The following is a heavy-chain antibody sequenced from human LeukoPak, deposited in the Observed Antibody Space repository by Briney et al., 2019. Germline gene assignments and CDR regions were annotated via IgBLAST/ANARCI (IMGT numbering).Heavy chain of an antibody. CDR3: ARGVRIAVAHPHLDY. CDR1: GGSIDSTNW. CDR2: IHHDGRI. Sequence: SETLSLTCDVSGGSIDSTNWWNWVRQPPGKGLEWIGEIHHDGRINYNPSLKSRVTLSVDKSKNQFSLRLNSVTAADTGIYYCARGVRIAVAHPHLDYWGQGSLVTVSS. D-gene: IGHD6-19*01. J-gene: IGHJ4*02. V-gene: IGHV4/OR15-8*01.